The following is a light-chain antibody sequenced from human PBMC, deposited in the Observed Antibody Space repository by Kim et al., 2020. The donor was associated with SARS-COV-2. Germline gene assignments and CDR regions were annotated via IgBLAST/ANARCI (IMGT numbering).Light chain of an antibody. CDR3: QAWDSSTSGV. J-gene: IGLJ1*01. CDR2: QDS. V-gene: IGLV3-1*01. CDR1: KLGAKY. Sequence: VSPGKTASITCSGEKLGAKYACWYQQKPGQSPVLVIYQDSKRPSGIPARFSGSNSGNTATLTISGTQAMDEADYYCQAWDSSTSGVFGTGTKVTVL.